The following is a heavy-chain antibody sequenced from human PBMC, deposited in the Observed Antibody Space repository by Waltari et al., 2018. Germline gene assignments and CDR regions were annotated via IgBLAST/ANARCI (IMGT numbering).Heavy chain of an antibody. J-gene: IGHJ4*02. CDR2: VDPEDGET. CDR3: ATGPRVATILRGTGPGPFDY. CDR1: GYTFTDYY. D-gene: IGHD5-12*01. Sequence: EVQLVQSGAEVKKPGATVKISCKVSGYTFTDYYMHWVQQAPGKGLEWMGLVDPEDGETIYAEKFQGRVTITADTSTDTAYMELSSLRSEDTAVYYCATGPRVATILRGTGPGPFDYWGQGTLVTVSS. V-gene: IGHV1-69-2*01.